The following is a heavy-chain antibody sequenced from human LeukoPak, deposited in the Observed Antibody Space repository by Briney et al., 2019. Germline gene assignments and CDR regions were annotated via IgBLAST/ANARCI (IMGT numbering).Heavy chain of an antibody. D-gene: IGHD4-11*01. CDR3: GGLHNYMVDP. Sequence: SETLSLTCTVSGGSISSSRYYWAWIRQPPGKGLEWIGTIYYSGSTYYNPSLKSRVAISVDTSKNQFSLKLRSVTAADTAVFYCGGLHNYMVDPWGQGTLVTVSS. CDR2: IYYSGST. V-gene: IGHV4-39*01. CDR1: GGSISSSRYY. J-gene: IGHJ5*02.